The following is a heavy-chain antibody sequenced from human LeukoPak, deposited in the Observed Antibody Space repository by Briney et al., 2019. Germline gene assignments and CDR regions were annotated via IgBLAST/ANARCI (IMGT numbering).Heavy chain of an antibody. CDR3: ARDHQTSYDY. V-gene: IGHV3-30*01. J-gene: IGHJ4*02. CDR2: ISYDGSNK. D-gene: IGHD2-2*01. Sequence: GGSLRLSCAASGFTFSSYAMHGVRQAPGKGLEWVAVISYDGSNKYYADSVKGRFTISRDNSKNTLYLQMNSLRAEDTAVYYCARDHQTSYDYWGQGTLVTVSS. CDR1: GFTFSSYA.